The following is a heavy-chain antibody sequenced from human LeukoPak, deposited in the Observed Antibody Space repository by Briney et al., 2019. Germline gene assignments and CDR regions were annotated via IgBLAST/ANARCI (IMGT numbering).Heavy chain of an antibody. CDR3: AKDGPVAGTEQNWFDP. CDR1: GLTFGSSE. V-gene: IGHV3-48*03. J-gene: IGHJ5*02. D-gene: IGHD6-19*01. CDR2: ISSGGRSI. Sequence: PGGSLRPSWAASGLTFGSSEMDWVRQAPGKGRGWVSYISSGGRSIYYADSVKGRFAISRDNAKNSLYLQMNSLRVEDTAVYYCAKDGPVAGTEQNWFDPWGQGTLVTVSS.